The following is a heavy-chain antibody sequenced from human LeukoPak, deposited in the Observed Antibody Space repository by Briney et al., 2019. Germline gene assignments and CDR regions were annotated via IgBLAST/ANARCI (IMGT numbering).Heavy chain of an antibody. J-gene: IGHJ5*02. CDR2: IYPGDSAT. CDR1: GSSFTTYW. D-gene: IGHD3-3*01. Sequence: GESLKISCQGFGSSFTTYWIGWVRQLPGKGLEWMGIIYPGDSATKYSPSFQGQVTISADKSISTAYLQWSSLKASDTAMYYCARGGAATILTLNWLAPWGQGTLVTVSS. CDR3: ARGGAATILTLNWLAP. V-gene: IGHV5-51*01.